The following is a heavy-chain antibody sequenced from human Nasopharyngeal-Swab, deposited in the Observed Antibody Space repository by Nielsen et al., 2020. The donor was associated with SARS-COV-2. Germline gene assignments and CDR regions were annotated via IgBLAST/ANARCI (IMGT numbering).Heavy chain of an antibody. CDR2: IWYDGSNK. CDR1: GFTFSTFG. Sequence: GESLKISCAASGFTFSTFGMHWVRQAPGKGLEWVAVIWYDGSNKYYADSVKGRFTISRDNSKNTLYLQMNSLRAEDTAVYYCARDGSVSLQWAYGMDVWGQGTTVTVSS. J-gene: IGHJ6*02. CDR3: ARDGSVSLQWAYGMDV. V-gene: IGHV3-33*01. D-gene: IGHD5-24*01.